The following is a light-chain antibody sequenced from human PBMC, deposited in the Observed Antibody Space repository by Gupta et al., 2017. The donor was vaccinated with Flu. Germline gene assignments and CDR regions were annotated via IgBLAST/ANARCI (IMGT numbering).Light chain of an antibody. CDR1: SSDAGGYYY. Sequence: QSAMTQPRSVSGAHGESVIISCTGTSSDAGGYYYVSWYQQHPGKAPKLIIYDVTKRPSGVPDRFSGSKSGNTASLAISGLQAEDEADYYCCSYAGSPYVVLGGGTKLTVL. CDR2: DVT. CDR3: CSYAGSPYVV. V-gene: IGLV2-11*01. J-gene: IGLJ2*01.